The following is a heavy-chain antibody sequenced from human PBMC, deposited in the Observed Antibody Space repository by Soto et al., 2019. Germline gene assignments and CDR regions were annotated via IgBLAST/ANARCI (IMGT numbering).Heavy chain of an antibody. D-gene: IGHD2-8*02. V-gene: IGHV1-3*01. CDR3: ARARTGSPTEYFEY. J-gene: IGHJ1*01. CDR2: INSANGNT. Sequence: GASVKVSCKADGYGFTKYTIHWMRQAPGQRLEWMGWINSANGNTKYSQNFQGRVTITKDTSATTTYMDLSSLGDEDTAVYFCARARTGSPTEYFEYWGQGTLVTVSS. CDR1: GYGFTKYT.